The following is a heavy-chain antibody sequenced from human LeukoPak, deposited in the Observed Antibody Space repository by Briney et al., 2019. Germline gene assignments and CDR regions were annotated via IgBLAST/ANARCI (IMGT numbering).Heavy chain of an antibody. Sequence: SETLSLTCAVSGYSISSGYYWGWIRQPPGKGLEWIGSIYHSGSTNYNPSLKSRVTISVDTSKNQFSLKLSSVTAADTAVYYCARRELLDAFDIWGQGTMVTVSS. V-gene: IGHV4-38-2*01. CDR3: ARRELLDAFDI. D-gene: IGHD1-26*01. J-gene: IGHJ3*02. CDR2: IYHSGST. CDR1: GYSISSGYY.